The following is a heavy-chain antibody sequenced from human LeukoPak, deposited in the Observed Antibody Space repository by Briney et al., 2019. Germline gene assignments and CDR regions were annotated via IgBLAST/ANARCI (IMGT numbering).Heavy chain of an antibody. J-gene: IGHJ6*04. V-gene: IGHV4-34*01. CDR1: GGSFSGYY. Sequence: PSETLSLTCAVYGGSFSGYYWSWIRQPPGKGLEWIGEINHSGSTNYNPSLKSQVTISVDTSKNQFSLKLSSVTAADTAVYYCAIEPHCSSTSCPDYYGMDVWGKGTTVTVSS. D-gene: IGHD2-2*01. CDR3: AIEPHCSSTSCPDYYGMDV. CDR2: INHSGST.